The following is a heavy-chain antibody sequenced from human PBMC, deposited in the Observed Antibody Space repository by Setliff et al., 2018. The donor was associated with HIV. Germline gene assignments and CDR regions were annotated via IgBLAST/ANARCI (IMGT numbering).Heavy chain of an antibody. CDR3: AIAVSGTFDH. J-gene: IGHJ4*02. D-gene: IGHD6-19*01. CDR2: IDFEDGEK. CDR1: GYTFTSYY. V-gene: IGHV1-24*01. Sequence: ASVKVSCKASGYTFTSYYMHWVRQAPGKGLEWMGGIDFEDGEKLYAQRFLGRLTMTEDTSTDTAYMDLDSLRSEDTAVYYCAIAVSGTFDHWGQGTLVTVSS.